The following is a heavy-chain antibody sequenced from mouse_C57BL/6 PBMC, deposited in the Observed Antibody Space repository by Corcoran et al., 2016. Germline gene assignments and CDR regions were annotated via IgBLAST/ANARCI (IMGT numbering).Heavy chain of an antibody. J-gene: IGHJ2*01. V-gene: IGHV9-3*01. CDR2: INTYSGVP. CDR3: ARRGRDWDYFVY. CDR1: GYTFTTYG. D-gene: IGHD4-1*01. Sequence: QIQLVQSGPELKKPGETVKISCKASGYTFTTYGMSWVKQAPGKGLKWMGWINTYSGVPTYADDFKGRFAFSLETSASTAYLQINNLKNEDTATYCCARRGRDWDYFVYWGQGTTLTVSS.